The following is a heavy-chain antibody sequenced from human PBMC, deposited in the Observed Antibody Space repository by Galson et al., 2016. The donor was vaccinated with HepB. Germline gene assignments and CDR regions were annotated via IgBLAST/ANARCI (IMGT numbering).Heavy chain of an antibody. Sequence: SLRLSCAASGFTFSTYAMTWVRQAPEKGLEWVSTISPSGDTTSYADSVKGRFTISRDNSKNTLYLQMNSLRAEDTAVYYCAKGRGAGYNGREWNVDYWGQGSLVTVSS. CDR2: ISPSGDTT. CDR3: AKGRGAGYNGREWNVDY. J-gene: IGHJ4*02. CDR1: GFTFSTYA. V-gene: IGHV3-23*01. D-gene: IGHD5-12*01.